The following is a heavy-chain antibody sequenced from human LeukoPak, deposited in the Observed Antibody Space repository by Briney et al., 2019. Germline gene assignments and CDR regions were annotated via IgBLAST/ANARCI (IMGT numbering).Heavy chain of an antibody. J-gene: IGHJ4*02. CDR1: GYTFTGYY. Sequence: ASVKVSCKASGYTFTGYYMHWVRQAPGQGLEWMGWINPNSGGTNYAQKFQGRVTMTRDTSISTAYMELSRLRSDDTAVYYCATSFDLTSDWGTVAHSDYWGQGTLVTVSS. V-gene: IGHV1-2*02. CDR3: ATSFDLTSDWGTVAHSDY. D-gene: IGHD6-25*01. CDR2: INPNSGGT.